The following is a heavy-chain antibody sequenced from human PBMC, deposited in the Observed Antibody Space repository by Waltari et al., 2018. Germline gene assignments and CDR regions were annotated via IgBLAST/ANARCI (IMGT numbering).Heavy chain of an antibody. J-gene: IGHJ4*02. CDR1: GGSISSGSYY. V-gene: IGHV4-61*09. CDR2: IYTSGST. CDR3: GRGQPQEGDY. Sequence: QVQLQESGPGLVKPSQTLSLTCTVSGGSISSGSYYWSWIRQPAGKGLEWIGYIYTSGSTNYNPSLKSRVTISVDTSKNQFSLKLSSVTAADTAVYYCGRGQPQEGDYWGQGTLVTVSS. D-gene: IGHD2-2*01.